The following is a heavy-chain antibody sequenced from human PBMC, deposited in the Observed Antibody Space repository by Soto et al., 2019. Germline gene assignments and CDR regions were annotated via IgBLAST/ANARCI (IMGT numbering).Heavy chain of an antibody. V-gene: IGHV5-10-1*01. CDR2: IDPSDSYT. Sequence: PGDSLKISCKGSGYSFTSYWISWVRQMPGKGLEWMGRIDPSDSYTNYSPSFQGHVTISADESISTAYLQWSSLKASDTAMYYCARPRRSGSYYAYYYYGMDVWGQGTTVTVSS. CDR1: GYSFTSYW. D-gene: IGHD1-26*01. CDR3: ARPRRSGSYYAYYYYGMDV. J-gene: IGHJ6*02.